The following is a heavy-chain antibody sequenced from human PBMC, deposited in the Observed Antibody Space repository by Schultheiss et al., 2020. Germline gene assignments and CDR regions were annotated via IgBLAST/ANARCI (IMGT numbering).Heavy chain of an antibody. J-gene: IGHJ4*02. CDR1: GGSISSYY. V-gene: IGHV4-59*01. Sequence: SETLSLTCTVSGGSISSYYWSWIRQPAGKGLEWIGSIYYSGSTNYNPSLKSRVTISVDTSKNQFSLKLSSVTAADTAVYYCARAFDSSAFPFDYWGQGTLVTVSS. D-gene: IGHD3-22*01. CDR2: IYYSGST. CDR3: ARAFDSSAFPFDY.